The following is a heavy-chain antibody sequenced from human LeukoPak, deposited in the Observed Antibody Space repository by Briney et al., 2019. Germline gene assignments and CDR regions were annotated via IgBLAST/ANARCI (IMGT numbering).Heavy chain of an antibody. CDR1: GGSISSGDYY. V-gene: IGHV4-30-4*01. CDR2: IYYSGST. J-gene: IGHJ5*02. CDR3: ARDISWGSGWFDP. Sequence: PSETLSLTCTVSGGSISSGDYYWSWIRQPPGKGLEWIGYIYYSGSTYYNPSLKSRVTISVDTSKNQLSLKLSSVTAADTAVYYCARDISWGSGWFDPWGQGTLVTVSS. D-gene: IGHD6-13*01.